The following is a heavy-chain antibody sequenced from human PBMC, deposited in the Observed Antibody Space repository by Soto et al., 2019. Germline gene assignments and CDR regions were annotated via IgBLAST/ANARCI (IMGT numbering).Heavy chain of an antibody. Sequence: GSLRLSCAASGFTFSSYEMNCVRQAPGKGLEWVSYISSSGSTIYYADSVKGRFTISRDNAKNSLYLQMNSLRAEDTAVYYCARDGETYDFWSGYPRYFDIWGRGTLVTVSS. CDR3: ARDGETYDFWSGYPRYFDI. CDR2: ISSSGSTI. CDR1: GFTFSSYE. V-gene: IGHV3-48*03. J-gene: IGHJ2*01. D-gene: IGHD3-3*01.